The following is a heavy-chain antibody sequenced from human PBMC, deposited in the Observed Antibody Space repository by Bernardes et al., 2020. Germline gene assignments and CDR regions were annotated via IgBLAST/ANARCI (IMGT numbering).Heavy chain of an antibody. J-gene: IGHJ5*02. D-gene: IGHD4-17*01. Sequence: DTLSLTCAVYGGSFSGYYWSWIRQPPGKGLEWIGEINHSGSTNYNPSLKSRVTISVDTSKNQFSLKLSSVTAADTAVYYCAGGDYFGWFDPWGQGTLVTVSS. CDR3: AGGDYFGWFDP. CDR1: GGSFSGYY. CDR2: INHSGST. V-gene: IGHV4-34*01.